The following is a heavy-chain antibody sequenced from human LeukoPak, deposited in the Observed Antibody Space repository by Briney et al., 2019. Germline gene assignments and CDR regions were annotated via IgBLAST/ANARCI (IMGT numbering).Heavy chain of an antibody. D-gene: IGHD3/OR15-3a*01. CDR3: AKCSELGDWYTYYYYYYMDV. CDR1: GFTFSSRDW. V-gene: IGHV3-30*18. CDR2: ISYDAKSS. Sequence: GGSLRLSCVASGFTFSSRDWMTWVRQAPGKGLEWVAVISYDAKSSYHVDSVKGRFTISRDNSKSTLYLQMNSLRAEDTAVYYCAKCSELGDWYTYYYYYYMDVWGKGTTVTISS. J-gene: IGHJ6*03.